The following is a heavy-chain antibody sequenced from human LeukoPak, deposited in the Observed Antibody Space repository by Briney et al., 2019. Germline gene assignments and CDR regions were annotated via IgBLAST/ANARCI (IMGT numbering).Heavy chain of an antibody. J-gene: IGHJ4*02. Sequence: GGSLRLSCAASGFTFNYYAMSWVRQAPGKGLEWVSGISDNEGTTYYTDSVKGRFTISRDNTKNTVYLQMNNLRADDTAVYFCARHDSFIPYWGQGTLVTVSS. D-gene: IGHD5-18*01. V-gene: IGHV3-23*01. CDR2: ISDNEGTT. CDR1: GFTFNYYA. CDR3: ARHDSFIPY.